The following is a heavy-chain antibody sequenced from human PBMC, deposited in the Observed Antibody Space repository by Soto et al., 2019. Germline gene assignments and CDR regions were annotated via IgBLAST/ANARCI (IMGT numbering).Heavy chain of an antibody. J-gene: IGHJ4*02. CDR1: GFTFSSYW. V-gene: IGHV3-7*03. Sequence: EVQLVESGGGLVQPGGSLRLSCAASGFTFSSYWMSWVRQAPGKGLEWVANIKQDGSEKYYVDSVNGRFTISRDNAKNSLYLQMNSLRAEDTAVYYCARDGKRGFIVVVPAAIYDYWGQGTLVTVSS. CDR2: IKQDGSEK. D-gene: IGHD2-2*02. CDR3: ARDGKRGFIVVVPAAIYDY.